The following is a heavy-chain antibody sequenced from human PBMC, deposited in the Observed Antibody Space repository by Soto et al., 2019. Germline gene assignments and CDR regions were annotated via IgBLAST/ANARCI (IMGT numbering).Heavy chain of an antibody. D-gene: IGHD6-19*01. Sequence: EVQLLESGGGLVQPGGSLRLSCAASGFTFSSYAMSWVRQAPGKGLEWVSAISGSGGSTYYADSVKGRFTISRDNSKNTLYLQMNSLRAEDTAVYYCAKDTQYGSGWLGARGYFDYWGQGTLVTGSS. J-gene: IGHJ4*02. V-gene: IGHV3-23*01. CDR1: GFTFSSYA. CDR2: ISGSGGST. CDR3: AKDTQYGSGWLGARGYFDY.